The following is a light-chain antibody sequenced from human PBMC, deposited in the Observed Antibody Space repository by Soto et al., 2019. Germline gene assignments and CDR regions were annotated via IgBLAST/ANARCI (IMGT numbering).Light chain of an antibody. J-gene: IGKJ2*01. Sequence: EIVLTQSPGTLSLSPGERATLSCRTSQSISSTYLAWYQQKPGQAPRLLIYGTYSRATGIPARFSGSGSGRDFTLTISRLEPEDFAVYYCQQYGTSPPVYTFGQGTKLEIK. CDR2: GTY. V-gene: IGKV3-20*01. CDR3: QQYGTSPPVYT. CDR1: QSISSTY.